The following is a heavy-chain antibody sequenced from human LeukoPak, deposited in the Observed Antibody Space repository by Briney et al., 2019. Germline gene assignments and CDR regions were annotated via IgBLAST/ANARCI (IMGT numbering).Heavy chain of an antibody. J-gene: IGHJ6*02. D-gene: IGHD4-11*01. CDR2: IYTSGST. V-gene: IGHV4-4*07. CDR1: GGSISSYY. CDR3: AREPHYSNSYYYYYGMDV. Sequence: PSETLPLTCTVSGGSISSYYWSWIRQPAGKGLEWIGRIYTSGSTNYNPSLKSRVTMSVDTSKNQFSLKLSSVTAADTAVYYCAREPHYSNSYYYYYGMDVWGQGTTVTVSS.